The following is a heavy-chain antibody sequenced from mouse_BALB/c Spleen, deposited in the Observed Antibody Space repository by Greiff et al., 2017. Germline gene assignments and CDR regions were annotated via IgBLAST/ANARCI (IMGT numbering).Heavy chain of an antibody. CDR2: IDPANGNT. D-gene: IGHD1-1*02. J-gene: IGHJ2*01. Sequence: VQLQQSGAELVKPGASVKLSCAASGFNIKDTYMHWVKQRPEQGLEWIGRIDPANGNTKYDPKFQGKATITADTSSNTAYLQLSSLTSEDTAVYYCARWRGGAPDYWGQGTTLTVSS. CDR1: GFNIKDTY. V-gene: IGHV14-3*02. CDR3: ARWRGGAPDY.